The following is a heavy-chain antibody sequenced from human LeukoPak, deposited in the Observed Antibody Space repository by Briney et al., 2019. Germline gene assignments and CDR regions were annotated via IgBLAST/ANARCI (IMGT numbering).Heavy chain of an antibody. CDR3: VRVRDGRVLDY. CDR1: GYSFTSYW. D-gene: IGHD2-15*01. Sequence: GESLKISCKGSGYSFTSYWIGWVRQMPGKGLEWMGIIYPGDSDTRNSPSFQGQVTISADKSISTAYLQWSSLKASDTAMYFCVRVRDGRVLDYWGQGTLVTVSS. V-gene: IGHV5-51*01. J-gene: IGHJ4*02. CDR2: IYPGDSDT.